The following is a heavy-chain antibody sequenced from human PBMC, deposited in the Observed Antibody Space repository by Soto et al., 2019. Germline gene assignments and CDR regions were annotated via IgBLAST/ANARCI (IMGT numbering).Heavy chain of an antibody. Sequence: QVQLVQSGAEVKKPGSSVKVSCKASGGTFSSYAISWVRQAPGQGLEWMGGIIPIFGTANYAQKFQGRVTITADESTSTADVGLSSLRTGDTAVYYCARERDGYNFAKPHDFDYWGQGTLVTVSS. J-gene: IGHJ4*02. V-gene: IGHV1-69*01. CDR1: GGTFSSYA. CDR2: IIPIFGTA. D-gene: IGHD5-12*01. CDR3: ARERDGYNFAKPHDFDY.